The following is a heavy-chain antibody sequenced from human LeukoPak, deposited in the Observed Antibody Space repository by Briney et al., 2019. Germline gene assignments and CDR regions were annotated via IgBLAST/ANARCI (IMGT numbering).Heavy chain of an antibody. D-gene: IGHD3-16*01. V-gene: IGHV1-69*05. Sequence: SVKVSCKASGGTFSSYAISWVRQAPGQGLEWMGRIIPIFGTANYAQKFQGRVTITTNESTSIAYMELSSLRSEDTAVYYCAREGGYYFDYWGQGTLVTVSS. CDR3: AREGGYYFDY. CDR1: GGTFSSYA. J-gene: IGHJ4*02. CDR2: IIPIFGTA.